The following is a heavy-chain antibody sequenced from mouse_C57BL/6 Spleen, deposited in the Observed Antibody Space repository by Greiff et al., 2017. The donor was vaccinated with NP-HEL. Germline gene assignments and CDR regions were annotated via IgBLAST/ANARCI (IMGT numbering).Heavy chain of an antibody. CDR2: IYPGSGST. J-gene: IGHJ3*01. CDR3: ARSGDYDENFAY. Sequence: QVQLQQPGAELVKPGASVKMSCKASGYTFTSYWITWVKQRPGQGLEWIGDIYPGSGSTNYNEKFKSKATLTVDTPSSTAYMQLSSLTSEDSAVYYCARSGDYDENFAYWGQGTLVTVSA. D-gene: IGHD2-4*01. V-gene: IGHV1-55*01. CDR1: GYTFTSYW.